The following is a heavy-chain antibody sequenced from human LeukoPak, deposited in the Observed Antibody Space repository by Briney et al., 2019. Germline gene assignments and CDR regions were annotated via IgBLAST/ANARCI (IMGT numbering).Heavy chain of an antibody. CDR3: ARGGQGYDLNWFDP. V-gene: IGHV3-30-3*01. Sequence: GGSLRLSCAASGFTFSSYTIHWVRQSPGKGLEWVTIISYNGSNKYYADSVKGRFTISRDNSKNTLYLQMNSLRAEDTAVYYCARGGQGYDLNWFDPWGQGTLVTVSS. CDR2: ISYNGSNK. CDR1: GFTFSSYT. J-gene: IGHJ5*02. D-gene: IGHD3-3*01.